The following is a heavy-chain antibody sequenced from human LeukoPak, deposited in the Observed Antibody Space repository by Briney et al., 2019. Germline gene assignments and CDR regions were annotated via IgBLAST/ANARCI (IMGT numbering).Heavy chain of an antibody. Sequence: GGSLRLSCAASAFTFSRYWMSWVRQAPGRGLEWVSTISGSGGSTYYVDSVKGRFTISRDNSKNTLYLQMNSLRAEDTAVYYCAKGSGLTGTFLDYWGQGTLVTVSS. V-gene: IGHV3-23*01. D-gene: IGHD7-27*01. J-gene: IGHJ4*02. CDR3: AKGSGLTGTFLDY. CDR1: AFTFSRYW. CDR2: ISGSGGST.